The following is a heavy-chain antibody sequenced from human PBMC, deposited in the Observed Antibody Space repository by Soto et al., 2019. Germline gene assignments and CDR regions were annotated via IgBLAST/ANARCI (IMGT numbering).Heavy chain of an antibody. CDR2: ISGSGGST. Sequence: GGSLRLSCAASGFTFSSYAMSWVRQAPGKGLEWVSAISGSGGSTYYADSVKGRFTISRDNSKNTLYLQMNSLRAEDTAVYYFAKMRVARCPVGVAAVPDYWGQGTLVTVSS. CDR3: AKMRVARCPVGVAAVPDY. J-gene: IGHJ4*02. CDR1: GFTFSSYA. V-gene: IGHV3-23*01. D-gene: IGHD2-15*01.